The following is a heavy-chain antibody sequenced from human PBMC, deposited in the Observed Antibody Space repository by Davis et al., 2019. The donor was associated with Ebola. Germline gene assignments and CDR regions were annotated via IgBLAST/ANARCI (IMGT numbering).Heavy chain of an antibody. D-gene: IGHD2-21*01. CDR1: GYSFTSYW. V-gene: IGHV5-51*01. Sequence: GGSLRLSCKGSGYSFTSYWIGWVRQMPGKGLEWMGIIYPGDSDTRYSPSFQGQVTISADKSISTAYLQWSSLKASDTAMYYCARRGVDLRISFDYWGQGTLVTVSS. CDR3: ARRGVDLRISFDY. J-gene: IGHJ4*02. CDR2: IYPGDSDT.